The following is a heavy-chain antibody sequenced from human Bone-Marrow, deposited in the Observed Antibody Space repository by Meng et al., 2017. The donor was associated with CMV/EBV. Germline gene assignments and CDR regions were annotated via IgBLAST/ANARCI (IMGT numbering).Heavy chain of an antibody. Sequence: GESLKISCAASGFTFSSYEMNWVRQAPGKGLEWVSYISSSGSTIYYADSVKGRFTISRDNAKNSLYLQMNNLRGDDAAVYYCARDWSCMDVWGQGTTVTVSS. CDR2: ISSSGSTI. J-gene: IGHJ6*02. CDR1: GFTFSSYE. CDR3: ARDWSCMDV. V-gene: IGHV3-48*03.